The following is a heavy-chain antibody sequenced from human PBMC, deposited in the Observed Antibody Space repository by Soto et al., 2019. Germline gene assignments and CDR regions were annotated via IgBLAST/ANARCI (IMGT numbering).Heavy chain of an antibody. V-gene: IGHV4-59*01. D-gene: IGHD3-10*01. CDR3: ASSKMGLISVLET. J-gene: IGHJ5*02. CDR1: GDSIRSYF. CDR2: IPYSGGP. Sequence: SETLSLTCNVSGDSIRSYFWSWVRQPPGKGLEWIGYIPYSGGPTYNPSLKSRVTISIDTSKKQFSLKMTSVTAADTAVYYCASSKMGLISVLETWGQGTLVTVSS.